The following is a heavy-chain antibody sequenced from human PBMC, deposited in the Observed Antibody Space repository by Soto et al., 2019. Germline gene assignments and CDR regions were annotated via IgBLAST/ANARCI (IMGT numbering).Heavy chain of an antibody. CDR3: AHPLGHSSGYQPLVY. J-gene: IGHJ4*02. V-gene: IGHV3-23*01. Sequence: PAGSLRLSCAASGFTFGSYGMGWVRQAPAKGLEWVAVISTTGGNTYYADSVRGRFTISRDNFKNTVYLQMNSLRAEDTAVYYCAHPLGHSSGYQPLVYWGQGTLVTVSS. D-gene: IGHD3-22*01. CDR1: GFTFGSYG. CDR2: ISTTGGNT.